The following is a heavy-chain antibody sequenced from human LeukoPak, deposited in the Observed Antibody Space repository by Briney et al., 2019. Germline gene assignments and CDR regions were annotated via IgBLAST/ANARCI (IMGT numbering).Heavy chain of an antibody. D-gene: IGHD3-22*01. CDR3: ASDSSAYYFTYFDY. CDR1: GFTFSSYA. CDR2: ISGSGGST. V-gene: IGHV3-23*01. Sequence: PGGSLRLSCAASGFTFSSYAMSWVRQAPGKGLEWVSAISGSGGSTYYADSVKGRFTISRDNSKNTLYLQMNSLRAEDTAVYYCASDSSAYYFTYFDYWGQGTLVTVSS. J-gene: IGHJ4*02.